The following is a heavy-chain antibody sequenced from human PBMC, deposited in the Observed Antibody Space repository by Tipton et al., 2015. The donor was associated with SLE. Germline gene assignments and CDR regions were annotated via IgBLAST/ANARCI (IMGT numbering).Heavy chain of an antibody. CDR2: IYPTDSDT. V-gene: IGHV5-51*03. J-gene: IGHJ3*02. CDR1: EYSFTNYW. Sequence: QSGPEVKKPGESLKISCKGSEYSFTNYWIVWVRQVPGKGLEWMGLIYPTDSDTRYSPSFQGQVSISADMSTYTAYLQWSSLKASDSAIYYCASWPRWDAFDIWGQGTMVTVYS. CDR3: ASWPRWDAFDI.